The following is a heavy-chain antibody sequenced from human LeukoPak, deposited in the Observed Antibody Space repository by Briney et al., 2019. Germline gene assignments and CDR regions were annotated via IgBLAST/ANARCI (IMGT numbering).Heavy chain of an antibody. Sequence: GGSLRLSCAASGFTFSSYAMSWVRQAPGKGLEWVSAISGSGGSTYYADSVKGRFTISRDNSKNTLYLQMNSLRAEDTAIYYCAKHDYGSGSYSPYFDCWGQGTLVTVSS. CDR3: AKHDYGSGSYSPYFDC. D-gene: IGHD3-10*01. V-gene: IGHV3-23*01. J-gene: IGHJ4*02. CDR2: ISGSGGST. CDR1: GFTFSSYA.